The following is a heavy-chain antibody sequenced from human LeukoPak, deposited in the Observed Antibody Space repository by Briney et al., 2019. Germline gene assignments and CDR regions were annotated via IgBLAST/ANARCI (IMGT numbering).Heavy chain of an antibody. D-gene: IGHD6-13*01. CDR1: GFTFSSYG. CDR3: AKAEGIAAAGTDY. J-gene: IGHJ4*02. V-gene: IGHV3-30*02. Sequence: GGSLRLSCAASGFTFSSYGMHWVRQAPGKGLEWVAFIRYDGSNKYYADSVKGRFTISRDNSKNTLYLQMSSLRAEDTAVYYCAKAEGIAAAGTDYWGQGTLVTVSS. CDR2: IRYDGSNK.